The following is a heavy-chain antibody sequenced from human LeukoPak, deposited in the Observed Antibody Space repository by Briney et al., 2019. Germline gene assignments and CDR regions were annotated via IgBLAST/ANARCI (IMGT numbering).Heavy chain of an antibody. CDR2: ISYDGSNK. CDR1: GFTFSSYG. D-gene: IGHD3-22*01. CDR3: ANRDSSGYIPDY. J-gene: IGHJ4*02. V-gene: IGHV3-30*18. Sequence: TGGSLRLSCAASGFTFSSYGMHWVRQAPGKGLEWVAVISYDGSNKYYADSVRGRFTISRDNSKNTLYLQMNSLRAEDTAVYYCANRDSSGYIPDYWGQGTLVTVSS.